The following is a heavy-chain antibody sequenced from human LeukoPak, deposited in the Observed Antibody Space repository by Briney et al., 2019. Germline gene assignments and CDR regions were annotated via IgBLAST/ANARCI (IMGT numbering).Heavy chain of an antibody. D-gene: IGHD2/OR15-2a*01. CDR3: ARVRYYKAFDY. CDR1: GFTFSSYA. V-gene: IGHV3-30-3*01. CDR2: ISYDGSNK. J-gene: IGHJ4*02. Sequence: GRSLRLSCAASGFTFSSYAMHWVRQAPGKGLEWVAVISYDGSNKYYADSVKGRFTISRDNSKNTLYLQMNSLRAEDTAVYYCARVRYYKAFDYWGQGTLVTVSS.